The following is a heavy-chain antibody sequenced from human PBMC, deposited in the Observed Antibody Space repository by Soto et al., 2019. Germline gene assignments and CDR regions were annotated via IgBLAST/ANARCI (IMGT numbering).Heavy chain of an antibody. V-gene: IGHV1-2*02. J-gene: IGHJ6*02. CDR1: GYNLGAYY. Sequence: ASVKVFCKASGYNLGAYYTYWVRQAPGRGLEWVGLMDPITGGTDYEERLRDRVTISVDTSKSQFYLRLNSVTAADTAVYYCASSAGHPGDFFYYNGMDVWGQGTTVTVSS. CDR2: MDPITGGT. CDR3: ASSAGHPGDFFYYNGMDV. D-gene: IGHD3-10*01.